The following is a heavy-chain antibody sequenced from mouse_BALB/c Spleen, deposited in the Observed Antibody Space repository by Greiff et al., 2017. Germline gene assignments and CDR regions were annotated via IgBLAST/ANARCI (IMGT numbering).Heavy chain of an antibody. Sequence: EVQVVESGGGLVQPGGSRKLSCAASGFTFRSFGMHWVRQAPEKGLEWVSYISSGSSTIYYADTVKGRFTISRDNPKNTLFLQMTSLRSEDTAMYYCARYDDYDGGFAYWGQGTLVTVSA. V-gene: IGHV5-17*02. J-gene: IGHJ3*01. D-gene: IGHD2-4*01. CDR2: ISSGSSTI. CDR3: ARYDDYDGGFAY. CDR1: GFTFRSFG.